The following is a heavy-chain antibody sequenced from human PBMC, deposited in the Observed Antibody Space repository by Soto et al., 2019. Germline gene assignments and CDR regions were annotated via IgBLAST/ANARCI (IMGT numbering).Heavy chain of an antibody. CDR1: GFIFREYQ. CDR2: IGRGGEPI. CDR3: VREPGPMYYALDA. J-gene: IGHJ6*02. D-gene: IGHD2-8*01. Sequence: SQRVFCVVSGFIFREYQLIWIRQAPRKGLEWVSYIGRGGEPIYDAHSVKGRFTITRDEEKNKLYLEMNSLRVEDTAIYYCVREPGPMYYALDAWVQGTTVTVSS. V-gene: IGHV3-11*04.